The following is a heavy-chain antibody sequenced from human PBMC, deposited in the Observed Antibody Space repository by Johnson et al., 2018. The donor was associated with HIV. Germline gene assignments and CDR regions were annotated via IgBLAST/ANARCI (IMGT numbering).Heavy chain of an antibody. CDR1: EFSFSTYA. J-gene: IGHJ3*01. V-gene: IGHV3-30*04. CDR3: ARDPGNGGRPFDAFDV. Sequence: QVQLVESGGGVVQPGRSLRLSCAASEFSFSTYALHWVRQAPGEGLEWVAVISYDGVNKYYADSVKGRFTISRDNSKNTVFLQMDSMRGEDTAVYYCARDPGNGGRPFDAFDVWGQGTMVTVSS. CDR2: ISYDGVNK. D-gene: IGHD4-23*01.